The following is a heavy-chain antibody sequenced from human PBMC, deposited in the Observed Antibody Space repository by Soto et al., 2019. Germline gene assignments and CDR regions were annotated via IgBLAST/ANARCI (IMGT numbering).Heavy chain of an antibody. Sequence: GGSLRLPCAASGFTFSSYWMSWVRQAPGKGLEWVANIKQDGSEKYYVDSAKGRFTISRDNSKNTLYLQMNRLRADDTAVYYCARDAISMVRGTNNWFDPWGQGTLVTVSS. V-gene: IGHV3-7*03. D-gene: IGHD3-10*01. CDR2: IKQDGSEK. CDR3: ARDAISMVRGTNNWFDP. J-gene: IGHJ5*02. CDR1: GFTFSSYW.